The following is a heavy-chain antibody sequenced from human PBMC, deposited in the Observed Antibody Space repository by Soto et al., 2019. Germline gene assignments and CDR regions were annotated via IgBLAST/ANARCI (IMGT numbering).Heavy chain of an antibody. D-gene: IGHD3-10*01. CDR2: INPSGGST. Sequence: ASVKVSCKVSGYTFTSYYMHWVRQAPGQGLEWMGIINPSGGSTSYAQKFQGRVTMTRDTSTSTVYMELSSLRSEDTAVYYCARVYGSGSYNYYFDYWGQGTLVTVSS. CDR1: GYTFTSYY. V-gene: IGHV1-46*01. J-gene: IGHJ4*02. CDR3: ARVYGSGSYNYYFDY.